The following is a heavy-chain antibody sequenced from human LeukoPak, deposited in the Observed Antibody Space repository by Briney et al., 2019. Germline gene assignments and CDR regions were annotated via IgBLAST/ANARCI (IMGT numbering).Heavy chain of an antibody. CDR1: GFTFSTYN. CDR3: ARARFCSGGSCYLFDQ. V-gene: IGHV3-21*01. CDR2: ISSSSTYI. Sequence: KPGGSLRLSRAVSGFTFSTYNMNWVRQAPGKGLEWVSSISSSSTYIYYADSVKGRFTISRDNARNSLHLQMNSLRAEDTAVYYCARARFCSGGSCYLFDQWGQGTLVTVSS. D-gene: IGHD2-15*01. J-gene: IGHJ4*02.